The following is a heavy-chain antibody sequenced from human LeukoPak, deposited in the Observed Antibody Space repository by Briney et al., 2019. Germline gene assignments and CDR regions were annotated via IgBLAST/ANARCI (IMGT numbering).Heavy chain of an antibody. CDR3: ARVRGYCSSTSCYGLHYMDV. CDR1: GGSFSGYY. D-gene: IGHD2-2*01. CDR2: INHSGST. Sequence: SETLSLTCAVYGGSFSGYYRSWIRQPPGKGLEWIGEINHSGSTNYNPSLKSRVTISVDTSKNQFSLKLSSVTAADTAVYYCARVRGYCSSTSCYGLHYMDVWGKGTTVTVSS. V-gene: IGHV4-34*01. J-gene: IGHJ6*03.